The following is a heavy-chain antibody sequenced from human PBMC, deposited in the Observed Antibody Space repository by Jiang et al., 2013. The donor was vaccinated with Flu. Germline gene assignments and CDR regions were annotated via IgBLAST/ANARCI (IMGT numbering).Heavy chain of an antibody. CDR1: GFTFSSYA. V-gene: IGHV3-30*04. D-gene: IGHD3-3*01. CDR3: ARDHHSNYDFWSGYPLPGY. CDR2: ISYDGSNK. J-gene: IGHJ4*02. Sequence: VQLVESGGGVVQPGRSLRLSCAASGFTFSSYAMHWVRQAPGKGLEWVAVISYDGSNKYYADSVKGRFTISRDNSKNTLYLQMNSLRAEDTAVYYCARDHHSNYDFWSGYPLPGYWGQGTLVTVSS.